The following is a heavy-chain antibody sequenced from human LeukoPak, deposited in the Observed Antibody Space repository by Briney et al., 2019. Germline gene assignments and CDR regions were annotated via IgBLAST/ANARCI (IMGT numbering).Heavy chain of an antibody. Sequence: ASVTVSFKSSGYTFTGYDIHWVRHATGQGLEWMGWMNPDSGNAGSARKFQGRVTFTRDTSISIAFMELSSLRSDDTAVYFCSRGRSGTYLLAELDYWGQGALVTVSS. V-gene: IGHV1-8*01. CDR3: SRGRSGTYLLAELDY. D-gene: IGHD1-26*01. J-gene: IGHJ4*02. CDR1: GYTFTGYD. CDR2: MNPDSGNA.